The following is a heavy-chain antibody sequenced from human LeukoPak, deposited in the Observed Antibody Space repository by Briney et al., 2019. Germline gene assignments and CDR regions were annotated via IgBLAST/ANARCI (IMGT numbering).Heavy chain of an antibody. CDR3: AREITITIVGVVMSRYMDV. Sequence: GSLRLSCAASGFTFSTYTMHWVCQAPGKGLEYVSGISSNGGSTYYANSVKGRFTISRDNSKNTLYLQMGSLRAEDMAVYYCAREITITIVGVVMSRYMDVWGKGTTVTVSS. D-gene: IGHD3-3*01. V-gene: IGHV3-64*01. CDR2: ISSNGGST. J-gene: IGHJ6*03. CDR1: GFTFSTYT.